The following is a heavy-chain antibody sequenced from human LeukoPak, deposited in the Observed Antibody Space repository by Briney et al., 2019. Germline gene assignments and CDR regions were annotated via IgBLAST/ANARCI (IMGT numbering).Heavy chain of an antibody. CDR1: GGSFSGYY. J-gene: IGHJ2*01. CDR3: ARPPPFSSDSSATPFDL. V-gene: IGHV4-34*01. D-gene: IGHD3-22*01. CDR2: INHSGST. Sequence: SETLSLTCAVYGGSFSGYYWSWIRQPPGKGLEWIGEINHSGSTNYNPSLKSRVTIYVDTSKNQFSLKLSSVTAADTAVYYCARPPPFSSDSSATPFDLWGRGTLVTVSS.